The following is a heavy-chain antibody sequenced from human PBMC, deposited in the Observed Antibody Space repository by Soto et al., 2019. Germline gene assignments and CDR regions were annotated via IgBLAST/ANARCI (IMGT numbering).Heavy chain of an antibody. CDR1: GYSISSSNW. D-gene: IGHD1-26*01. Sequence: SETLSLTCAVSGYSISSSNWWGWIRQPPGKGLEWIGYIYYSGTTYYNPSLKSRVTMSVDTSKNQFSLKLTTVTAVDTAVYYCARREIQGPIDYWGQGTLVTVS. CDR2: IYYSGTT. V-gene: IGHV4-28*01. J-gene: IGHJ4*02. CDR3: ARREIQGPIDY.